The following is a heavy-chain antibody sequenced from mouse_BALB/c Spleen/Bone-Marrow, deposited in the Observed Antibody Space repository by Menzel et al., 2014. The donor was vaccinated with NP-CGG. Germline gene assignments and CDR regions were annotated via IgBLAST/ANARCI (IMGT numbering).Heavy chain of an antibody. CDR2: IDNNGGST. D-gene: IGHD1-1*01. CDR1: GFTFSSYG. J-gene: IGHJ1*01. Sequence: EVMLVESGGGLVQPGGSLKLSCVASGFTFSSYGMSWVRQTPDKRLELVATIDNNGGSTYYPGSVKGQFTISRDNAKNTLYLQMSSLKSEDTAMYYCARVYGWYFDVWGAGTTVAVSS. CDR3: ARVYGWYFDV. V-gene: IGHV5-6-3*01.